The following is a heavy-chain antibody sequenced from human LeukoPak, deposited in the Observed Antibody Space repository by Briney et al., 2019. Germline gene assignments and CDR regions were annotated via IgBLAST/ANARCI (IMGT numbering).Heavy chain of an antibody. Sequence: GGSLRLSCAASGVTFSNYSMNWVRQAPGKGLEWVSVIYSGGSTYYADSVKGRFTISRDNSKNTLYLQMNSLRAEDTAVYYCAREIVGAPGYWGQGTLVTVSS. CDR2: IYSGGST. D-gene: IGHD1-26*01. J-gene: IGHJ4*02. CDR3: AREIVGAPGY. CDR1: GVTFSNYS. V-gene: IGHV3-66*01.